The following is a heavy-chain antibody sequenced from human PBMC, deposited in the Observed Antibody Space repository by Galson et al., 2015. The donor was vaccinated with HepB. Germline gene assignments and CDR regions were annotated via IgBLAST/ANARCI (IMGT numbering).Heavy chain of an antibody. Sequence: SLRLSCAGSRFTFSKYAMTWVRRAPGKGLEWVSALSSSGGSTYYADSEKGRFTISRDNSKNTLYLQMSSLRVEDTAVYYCAKGGVSWNCVSDAFDIWGQGTMVSVAS. CDR2: LSSSGGST. D-gene: IGHD2-15*01. J-gene: IGHJ3*02. CDR3: AKGGVSWNCVSDAFDI. CDR1: RFTFSKYA. V-gene: IGHV3-23*01.